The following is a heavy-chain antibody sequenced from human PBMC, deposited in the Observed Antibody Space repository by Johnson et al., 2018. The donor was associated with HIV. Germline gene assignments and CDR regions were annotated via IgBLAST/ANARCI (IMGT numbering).Heavy chain of an antibody. D-gene: IGHD3-22*01. V-gene: IGHV3-66*02. CDR3: ARDGTRYYYDSSGSRGTFDI. Sequence: VQLVESGGGLVQPGGSLRLACAVSGFTVSSNYMSWVRQAPGKGLEWVSVIYSGGSTYHADSVKGRFTISRDNSKNTLYLQMNSLRAEDTAVYYCARDGTRYYYDSSGSRGTFDIWGQGTMVTVSS. CDR1: GFTVSSNY. CDR2: IYSGGST. J-gene: IGHJ3*02.